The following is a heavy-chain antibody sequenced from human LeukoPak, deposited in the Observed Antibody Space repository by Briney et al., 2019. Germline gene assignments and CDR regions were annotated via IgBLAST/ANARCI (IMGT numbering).Heavy chain of an antibody. CDR1: GGSFSGYY. D-gene: IGHD3-10*01. V-gene: IGHV4-34*01. Sequence: PSETLSLTCAVYGGSFSGYYWSWIRQPPGKGLEWIGEINHSGSTNYNPSLKSRVTISVDTSKNQFSLKLSSVTAADTAVYYCAREAPRRIRDTMVRVLGWFDPWGQGTLVTVSS. CDR2: INHSGST. CDR3: AREAPRRIRDTMVRVLGWFDP. J-gene: IGHJ5*02.